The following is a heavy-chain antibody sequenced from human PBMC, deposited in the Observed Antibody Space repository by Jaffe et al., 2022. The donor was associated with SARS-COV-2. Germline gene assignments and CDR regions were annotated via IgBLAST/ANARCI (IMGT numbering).Heavy chain of an antibody. Sequence: EVQLVESGGGLVQPGRSLRLSCTASGFTFGDYAMSWFRQAPGKGLEWVGFIRSKAYGGTTEYAASVKGRFTISRDDSKSIAYLQMNSLKTEDTAVYYCTRVAAVVVVALGWFDPWGQGTLVTVSS. D-gene: IGHD2-15*01. CDR2: IRSKAYGGTT. CDR1: GFTFGDYA. V-gene: IGHV3-49*03. J-gene: IGHJ5*02. CDR3: TRVAAVVVVALGWFDP.